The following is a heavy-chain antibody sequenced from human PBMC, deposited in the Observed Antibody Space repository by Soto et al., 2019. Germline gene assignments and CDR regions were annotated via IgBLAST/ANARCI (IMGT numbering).Heavy chain of an antibody. CDR3: AKLVYDSRLNYMYFDF. J-gene: IGHJ4*02. CDR2: IFHGGTA. V-gene: IGHV4-4*02. CDR1: GVSISSGNW. D-gene: IGHD3-22*01. Sequence: PSETLSLTCAVSGVSISSGNWWTLVRQTPQRVLEYIGDIFHGGTAYYYPAFESRVASPVHTYKKQFSMKLTSVNAADTAIDFWAKLVYDSRLNYMYFDFWVQGALVTVSS.